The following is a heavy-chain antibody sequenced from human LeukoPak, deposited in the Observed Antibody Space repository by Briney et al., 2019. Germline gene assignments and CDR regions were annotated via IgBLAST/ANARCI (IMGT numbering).Heavy chain of an antibody. V-gene: IGHV4-4*02. Sequence: SETLPLTCGVSGGSISSTNWWSWVRQPPGQGLEWIGEISLSGLTNYNPSLKSRVTMSLDKSKNHLSLNLTSVTAADTAVYYCSRESGAFSPFGYWGQGTLVTVSS. CDR2: ISLSGLT. CDR3: SRESGAFSPFGY. CDR1: GGSISSTNW. D-gene: IGHD1-26*01. J-gene: IGHJ4*02.